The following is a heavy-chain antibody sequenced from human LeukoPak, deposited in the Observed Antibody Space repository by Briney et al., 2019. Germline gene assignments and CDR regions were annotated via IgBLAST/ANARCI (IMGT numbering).Heavy chain of an antibody. V-gene: IGHV3-33*01. CDR1: GFTFSNYG. D-gene: IGHD2-2*01. J-gene: IGHJ5*02. CDR2: IWYDGSNN. Sequence: GGSLRLSCAASGFTFSNYGMHWVRQAPGKGLEWVAVIWYDGSNNYYADSVKGRFTISRDNSKNTMYLQMNTLRAEDTAVYYCARRRNPIVVVPAAVSPWFDPWGQGTLVTVSS. CDR3: ARRRNPIVVVPAAVSPWFDP.